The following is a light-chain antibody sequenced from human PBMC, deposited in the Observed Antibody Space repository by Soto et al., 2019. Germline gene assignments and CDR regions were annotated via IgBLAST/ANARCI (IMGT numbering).Light chain of an antibody. V-gene: IGKV1-33*01. CDR2: DAS. CDR1: QDISNY. Sequence: DIQMTQSPSSLSASVGDRVTITCQASQDISNYLNWYQQKPGKAPKLLIYDASNLETGVPSRFSGRGSGTYFTFTISSLQPEDIATYYCQQYDNLPYTFGQGTKLEIK. J-gene: IGKJ2*01. CDR3: QQYDNLPYT.